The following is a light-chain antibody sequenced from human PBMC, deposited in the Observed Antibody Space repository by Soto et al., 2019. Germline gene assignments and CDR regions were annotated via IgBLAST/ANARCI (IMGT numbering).Light chain of an antibody. CDR1: QSVNSN. CDR2: HAS. Sequence: EIVMTQSPATLSVSPGETVTLSCRASQSVNSNLAWYQQKPGQAPRLLIYHASTRATGIPARFSGSGSGTEFTLTIRSLQSEDFAVYYCKQRSDWPITFGQGTRLEI. V-gene: IGKV3D-15*01. CDR3: KQRSDWPIT. J-gene: IGKJ5*01.